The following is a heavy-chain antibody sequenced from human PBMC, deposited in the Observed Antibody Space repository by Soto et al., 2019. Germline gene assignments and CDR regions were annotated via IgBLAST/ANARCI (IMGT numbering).Heavy chain of an antibody. D-gene: IGHD1-26*01. CDR1: GGTFSSYA. J-gene: IGHJ3*02. Sequence: ASVKVSCKASGGTFSSYAISWVRQAPGQGLEWMGGIIPIFGTANYAQTFQGRVTITADKSTSTAYMELSSLRSEDTAVYYCARDEGGSYWANAFDIWGQGTMVTVSS. CDR2: IIPIFGTA. CDR3: ARDEGGSYWANAFDI. V-gene: IGHV1-69*06.